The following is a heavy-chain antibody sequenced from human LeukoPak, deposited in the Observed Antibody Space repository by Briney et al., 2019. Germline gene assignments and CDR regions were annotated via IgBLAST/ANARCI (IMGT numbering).Heavy chain of an antibody. CDR2: ITPLFGTA. V-gene: IGHV1-69*13. J-gene: IGHJ1*01. CDR1: GGTFSKYT. Sequence: SVKVSCKASGGTFSKYTISWVRQRPGQGLEWMGGITPLFGTANYAQKFQGRVTITADESASTAYMELSSLRSEDTAVYYCARDSSDIRSLIARWGQGTLVTVSS. CDR3: ARDSSDIRSLIAR. D-gene: IGHD2-15*01.